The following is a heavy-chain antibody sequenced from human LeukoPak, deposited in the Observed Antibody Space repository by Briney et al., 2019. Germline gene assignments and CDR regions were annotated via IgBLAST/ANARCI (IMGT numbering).Heavy chain of an antibody. CDR1: GYTFTSYG. CDR3: AREEVVPAAMKYYYGMDV. V-gene: IGHV1-18*01. D-gene: IGHD2-2*01. CDR2: ISAYNGNT. J-gene: IGHJ6*02. Sequence: ASVKVSCKASGYTFTSYGISWVRQAPGRGLEWMGWISAYNGNTNYAQKLQGRVTMTTDTSTSTAYMELRSLRSDDTAVYYCAREEVVPAAMKYYYGMDVWGQGTTVTVSS.